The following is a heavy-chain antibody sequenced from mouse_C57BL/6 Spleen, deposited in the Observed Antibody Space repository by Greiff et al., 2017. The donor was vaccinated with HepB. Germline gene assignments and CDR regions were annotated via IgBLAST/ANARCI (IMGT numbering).Heavy chain of an antibody. CDR1: GYTFTSYW. V-gene: IGHV1-69*01. D-gene: IGHD4-1*01. CDR3: AQTGTGY. CDR2: IDPSDSYT. Sequence: QVQLQQPGAELVKPGASVKLSCKASGYTFTSYWMHWVKQRPGQGLEWIGEIDPSDSYTNYNQKFKGKSTLTVDKSSSTAYMQLSSLTSEDSAVYYCAQTGTGYWGQGTTLTVSS. J-gene: IGHJ2*01.